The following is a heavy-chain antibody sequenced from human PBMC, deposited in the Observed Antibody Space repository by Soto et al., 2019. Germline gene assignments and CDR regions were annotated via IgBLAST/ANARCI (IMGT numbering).Heavy chain of an antibody. Sequence: GESLKISCKGSGYASTNYWIAWVRQMPGKGLEWMAIIYFGDSDTRYSPSFQGQVTISADKSISTAYLQWSSLKASDTAMYYCASGDYDILTGDPHYFDYWGQGTLVTVSS. CDR3: ASGDYDILTGDPHYFDY. CDR1: GYASTNYW. D-gene: IGHD3-9*01. CDR2: IYFGDSDT. V-gene: IGHV5-51*01. J-gene: IGHJ4*02.